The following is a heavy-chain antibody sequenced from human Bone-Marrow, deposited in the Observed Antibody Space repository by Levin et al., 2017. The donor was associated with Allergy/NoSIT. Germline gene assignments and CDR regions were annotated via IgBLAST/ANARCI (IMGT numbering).Heavy chain of an antibody. CDR1: GFPFTFAW. J-gene: IGHJ4*02. CDR2: IKSLSNGGTT. D-gene: IGHD3-10*01. V-gene: IGHV3-15*01. Sequence: GESLKISCAASGFPFTFAWMTWVRQAPGKGLEWVGRIKSLSNGGTTDYAAAVKGRFTISRDDSENTVYLQLSSLTPEDTGIYYCNTDRGADPDYWGQGTLVTVSS. CDR3: NTDRGADPDY.